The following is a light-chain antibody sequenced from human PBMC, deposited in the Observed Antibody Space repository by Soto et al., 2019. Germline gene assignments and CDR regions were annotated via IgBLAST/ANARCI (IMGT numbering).Light chain of an antibody. CDR3: HQYNNWPT. J-gene: IGKJ1*01. CDR1: QSVGSD. V-gene: IGKV3-15*01. CDR2: GAS. Sequence: EIVMTQSPATLSVSPGERATLSCRASQSVGSDLAWYQQKPGQAPSLLIYGASTRATGIPVRFSGSGSGTEFTLTISSLQSEDSAIYYCHQYNNWPTFGQGTKVDI.